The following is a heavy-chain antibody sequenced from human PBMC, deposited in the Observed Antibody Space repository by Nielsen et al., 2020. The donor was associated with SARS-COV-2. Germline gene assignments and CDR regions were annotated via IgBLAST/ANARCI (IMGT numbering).Heavy chain of an antibody. D-gene: IGHD6-6*01. J-gene: IGHJ3*02. CDR3: AKIAAVYDAFDI. Sequence: GGSLRLSCAASGFTLDDYAMHWVRQAPGKGLEWVSGISWNSGSIGYADSVKGRFTISRDNAKNSLYLQMNSLRAEDTALYYCAKIAAVYDAFDIWGQGTMVTVSS. CDR2: ISWNSGSI. V-gene: IGHV3-9*01. CDR1: GFTLDDYA.